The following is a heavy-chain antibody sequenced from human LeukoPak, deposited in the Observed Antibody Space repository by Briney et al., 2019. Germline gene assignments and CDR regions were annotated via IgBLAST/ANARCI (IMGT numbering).Heavy chain of an antibody. J-gene: IGHJ4*02. V-gene: IGHV3-48*03. D-gene: IGHD5-18*01. Sequence: GVSLRLSCAASGFTFSSYEMNWVRKAPGKGREWVSYISSSGSTIYYADSVKGRFTISRDNAKNSLYLQMNSLRAEDTAVYYCARGSVDTAMAGDYWGQGTLVTVSS. CDR1: GFTFSSYE. CDR2: ISSSGSTI. CDR3: ARGSVDTAMAGDY.